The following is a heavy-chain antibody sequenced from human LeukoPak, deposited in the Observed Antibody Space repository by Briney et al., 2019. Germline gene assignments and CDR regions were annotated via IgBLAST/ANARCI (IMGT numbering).Heavy chain of an antibody. D-gene: IGHD1-26*01. CDR3: ARVGAGELEDHFDY. J-gene: IGHJ4*02. V-gene: IGHV4-61*05. Sequence: SETLSLTCTVSGGSISSSSYYWGWIRQPPGKGLEWIGYIYYSGSTNYNPSLKSRVTISVDTSKNQFSLKLSSVTAADTAVYYCARVGAGELEDHFDYWGQGTLVTVSS. CDR2: IYYSGST. CDR1: GGSISSSSYY.